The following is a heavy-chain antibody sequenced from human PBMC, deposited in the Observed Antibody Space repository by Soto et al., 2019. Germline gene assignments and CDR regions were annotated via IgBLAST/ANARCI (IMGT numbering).Heavy chain of an antibody. CDR2: IHQIGTT. J-gene: IGHJ3*02. Sequence: QVQLQESGPGLVKPSGILSLTCAVSGGSLTTFNWWSWVRQPPGKGLEWIGEIHQIGTTNYNPSLDSRVTISLDKSRNHFSLTLISVTAADSAVYYCARTEAGAFHIWGQGKMITVSS. V-gene: IGHV4-4*02. CDR3: ARTEAGAFHI. CDR1: GGSLTTFNW. D-gene: IGHD3-10*01.